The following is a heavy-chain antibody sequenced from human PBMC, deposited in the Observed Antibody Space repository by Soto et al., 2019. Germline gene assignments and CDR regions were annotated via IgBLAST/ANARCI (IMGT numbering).Heavy chain of an antibody. Sequence: QVQLVESGGGVVQPGRSLRLSCAASGFTFSSYGMHWVRQAPGKGLEWVAVASNDGNKKYYADSVKGRFTISRDNSKYTLYLEMNGLRAEDTAVYYCATDGTQWLGYWFFDLWGLGTLVTVSS. D-gene: IGHD6-19*01. J-gene: IGHJ2*01. CDR2: ASNDGNKK. CDR3: ATDGTQWLGYWFFDL. V-gene: IGHV3-30*03. CDR1: GFTFSSYG.